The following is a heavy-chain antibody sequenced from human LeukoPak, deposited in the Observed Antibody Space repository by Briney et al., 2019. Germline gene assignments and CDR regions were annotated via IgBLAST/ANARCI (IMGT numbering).Heavy chain of an antibody. J-gene: IGHJ4*02. V-gene: IGHV3-30*18. CDR1: GFTFSSYS. Sequence: GGSLRLSCAASGFTFSSYSMNWVRQAPGKGLEWVAVISYDGSNKYYADSVKGRFTISRDNSKNTLYLQMNSLRAEDTAVYYCAKDRYSSGWTRFFDYWGQGTLVTVSS. CDR3: AKDRYSSGWTRFFDY. D-gene: IGHD6-19*01. CDR2: ISYDGSNK.